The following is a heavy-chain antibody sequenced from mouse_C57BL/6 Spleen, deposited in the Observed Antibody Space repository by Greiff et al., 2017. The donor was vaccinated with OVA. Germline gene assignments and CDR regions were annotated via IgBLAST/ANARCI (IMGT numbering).Heavy chain of an antibody. CDR3: AKTNYSQRGYFDV. CDR2: IWRGGST. CDR1: GFSLTSYG. Sequence: QVQLQQSGPGLVQPSQSLSITCTVSGFSLTSYGVHWVRQSPGKGLEWLGVIWRGGSTDYNAAFMSRLSITKDNSKSQVFFKMNSLQADDTAIYYCAKTNYSQRGYFDVWGTGTTVTVSS. V-gene: IGHV2-5*01. J-gene: IGHJ1*03. D-gene: IGHD1-1*01.